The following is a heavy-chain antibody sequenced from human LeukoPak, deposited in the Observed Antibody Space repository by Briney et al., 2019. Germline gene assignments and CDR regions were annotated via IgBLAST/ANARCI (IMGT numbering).Heavy chain of an antibody. CDR2: VRQDGDTK. Sequence: GGSLRLSCAASGFPFNAYWMTWVRQAPGKGLEWVANVRQDGDTKYYVDSVKGRFTISRDNAMNSLYLQMNSLRAEDTAIYYCARSLPYGTTWYGRSDFWGQGTLVTVSS. V-gene: IGHV3-7*03. CDR1: GFPFNAYW. CDR3: ARSLPYGTTWYGRSDF. D-gene: IGHD6-13*01. J-gene: IGHJ4*02.